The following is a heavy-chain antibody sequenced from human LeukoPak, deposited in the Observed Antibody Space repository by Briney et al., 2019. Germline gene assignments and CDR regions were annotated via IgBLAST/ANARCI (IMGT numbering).Heavy chain of an antibody. D-gene: IGHD3-3*01. V-gene: IGHV3-23*01. J-gene: IGHJ3*02. CDR1: GFTLSSYA. CDR3: VTSTIFGVVIIPEVFDI. Sequence: GGSLGLACAASGFTLSSYAMSWVRQAPGKGLEWVSAISGSGGSTYYADSVKGRFTISRDNSKNTLYLQMNSLRAEDTAVSYCVTSTIFGVVIIPEVFDIWGQGTMVTVSS. CDR2: ISGSGGST.